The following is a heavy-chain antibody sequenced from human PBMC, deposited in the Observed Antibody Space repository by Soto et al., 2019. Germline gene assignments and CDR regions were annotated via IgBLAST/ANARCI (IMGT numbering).Heavy chain of an antibody. J-gene: IGHJ4*02. CDR2: ISWNSGSI. CDR1: GFTFDDYA. CDR3: ARVAY. V-gene: IGHV3-9*01. Sequence: PRLSCAASGFTFDDYAMHWVRQAPGKGLEWVSGISWNSGSIGYADSVKGRFTISRDNAKNSLYLQMNSLRAEDTAMYYCARVAYWGPGTQVTVSS.